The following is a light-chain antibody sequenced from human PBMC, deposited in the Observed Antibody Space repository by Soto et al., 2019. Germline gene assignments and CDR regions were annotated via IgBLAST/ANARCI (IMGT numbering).Light chain of an antibody. CDR2: RHD. CDR3: ASWDDSLSGEV. CDR1: TSNIGSNY. J-gene: IGLJ3*02. Sequence: QSVLTQPPSASGTPGQRVTISCSGSTSNIGSNYVYWYQQVPGTAPKLLIYRHDQRPSGVPGRFSGSRSGTSASLAISGLRSEDEADYYCASWDDSLSGEVFGGGTKLTVL. V-gene: IGLV1-47*01.